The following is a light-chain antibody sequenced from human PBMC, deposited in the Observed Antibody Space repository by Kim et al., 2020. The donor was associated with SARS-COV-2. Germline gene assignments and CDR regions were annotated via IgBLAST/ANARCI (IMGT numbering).Light chain of an antibody. V-gene: IGLV1-40*01. Sequence: QRVTISYTGSSSNIGENYDVNWYQQLPGTAPKLLIHGNTNRPSGVPDRFSGSKSGTSASLAITGLQAEDEADYYCQSYDSSLSTSVFGGGTQLTVL. J-gene: IGLJ3*02. CDR1: SSNIGENYD. CDR2: GNT. CDR3: QSYDSSLSTSV.